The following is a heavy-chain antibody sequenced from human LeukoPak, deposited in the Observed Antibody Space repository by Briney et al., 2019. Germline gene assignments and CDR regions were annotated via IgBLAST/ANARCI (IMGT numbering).Heavy chain of an antibody. Sequence: GGSLRLSCAASGFTLRSHALHWVRQAPGKGLEYISGISGDGGSTSYATSVKGRFIMSRDTSKNMLHLQMAGLRAEDTAVYYCVRRAGPTFMDVWGKGTTVTVSS. D-gene: IGHD6-13*01. J-gene: IGHJ6*03. CDR2: ISGDGGST. CDR1: GFTLRSHA. CDR3: VRRAGPTFMDV. V-gene: IGHV3-64*01.